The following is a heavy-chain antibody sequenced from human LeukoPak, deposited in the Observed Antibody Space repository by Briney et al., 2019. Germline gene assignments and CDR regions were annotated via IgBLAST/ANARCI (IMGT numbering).Heavy chain of an antibody. V-gene: IGHV3-53*01. Sequence: PGGSLRLSCAASGFTVSSNYMSWVRQAPGKGLEWVSVIYSGGSTYYADSVKGRFTISRDNSKNTLYLQMNSLRAEDTAVYYCAKDLRPWYFDYWGQGTLVTVSS. CDR3: AKDLRPWYFDY. J-gene: IGHJ4*02. CDR2: IYSGGST. CDR1: GFTVSSNY.